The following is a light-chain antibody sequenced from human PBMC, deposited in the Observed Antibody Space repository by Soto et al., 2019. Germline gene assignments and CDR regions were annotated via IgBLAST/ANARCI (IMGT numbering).Light chain of an antibody. CDR3: QHYNSYSEA. CDR1: QSVSSN. Sequence: ILMTQSPATLSLSPGGRATLSCRASQSVSSNLAWYQQKPGQAPRLLIQRASTRATGIPARFSGSGSGTEFTLTISSLQSEDFAVYYCQHYNSYSEAFGQGTKVDI. CDR2: RAS. J-gene: IGKJ1*01. V-gene: IGKV3-15*01.